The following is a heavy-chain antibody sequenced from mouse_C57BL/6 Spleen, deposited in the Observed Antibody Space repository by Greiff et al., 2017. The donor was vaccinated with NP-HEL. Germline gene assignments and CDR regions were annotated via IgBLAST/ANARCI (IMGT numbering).Heavy chain of an antibody. D-gene: IGHD2-3*01. Sequence: EVQLQESGGGLVKPGGSLKLSCAASGFTFSSYTMSWVRQTPEKRLEWVATISGGGGNTYYPDSVKGRFTISSDNAKNTLYLQMSSLRSEDTALYYCARHGDGYYDKVWFAYWAQGTLVTVSA. CDR3: ARHGDGYYDKVWFAY. V-gene: IGHV5-9*01. CDR1: GFTFSSYT. J-gene: IGHJ3*01. CDR2: ISGGGGNT.